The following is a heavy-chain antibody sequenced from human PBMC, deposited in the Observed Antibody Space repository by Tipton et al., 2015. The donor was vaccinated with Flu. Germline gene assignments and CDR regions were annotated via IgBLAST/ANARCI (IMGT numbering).Heavy chain of an antibody. V-gene: IGHV3-20*04. J-gene: IGHJ6*02. CDR3: AREWGGSSTYYYGMDV. Sequence: SLRLSCAASGFTFDDYGMSWVRQAPGKGLEWVSGINWNGGSTGYADSVKGRLTISRDNAKNSLYLQMNSLRAEDTALYYCAREWGGSSTYYYGMDVWGQGTTVTVS. CDR2: INWNGGST. CDR1: GFTFDDYG. D-gene: IGHD6-6*01.